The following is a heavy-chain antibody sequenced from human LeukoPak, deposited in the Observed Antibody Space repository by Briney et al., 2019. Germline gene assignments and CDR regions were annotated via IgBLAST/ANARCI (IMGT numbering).Heavy chain of an antibody. V-gene: IGHV4-30-2*01. CDR2: IYHSGST. J-gene: IGHJ5*02. Sequence: SETLSLTCAVSGGSISSGGYSWSWIRQPPGKGLEWIGYIYHSGSTYYNPSLKSRVTLSVDRSKNQFSLKLSSVTAADTAVYYCARVLWFGEPPYNWFDPWGQGTLVTVSS. CDR1: GGSISSGGYS. D-gene: IGHD3-10*01. CDR3: ARVLWFGEPPYNWFDP.